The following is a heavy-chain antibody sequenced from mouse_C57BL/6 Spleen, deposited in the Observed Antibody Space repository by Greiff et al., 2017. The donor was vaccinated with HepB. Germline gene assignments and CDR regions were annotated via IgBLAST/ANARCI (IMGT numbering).Heavy chain of an antibody. CDR2: INPNNGGT. J-gene: IGHJ3*01. Sequence: EVQLQQSGPELVKPGASVKIPCKASGYTFTDYNMDWVKQSHGKSLEWIGDINPNNGGTIYNQKFKGKATLTVDKSSSTAYMELRSLTSEDTAVYYCARGLDLLNWAWFAYWGQGTLVTVSA. CDR1: GYTFTDYN. CDR3: ARGLDLLNWAWFAY. V-gene: IGHV1-18*01. D-gene: IGHD4-1*02.